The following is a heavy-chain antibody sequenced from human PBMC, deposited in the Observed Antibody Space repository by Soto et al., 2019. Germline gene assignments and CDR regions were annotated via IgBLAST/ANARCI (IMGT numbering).Heavy chain of an antibody. J-gene: IGHJ6*02. V-gene: IGHV1-18*01. D-gene: IGHD6-6*01. Sequence: SVKVSCKASGFTFSNYGLNWVRQAPGQGLEWMGWVSANNGHTNYAQNLQGRVFMTTDTSTSTAYMELRGPAFDETAVYYCARDIESVAARHFFYFYAMDVWGQGTMGTGSS. CDR1: GFTFSNYG. CDR2: VSANNGHT. CDR3: ARDIESVAARHFFYFYAMDV.